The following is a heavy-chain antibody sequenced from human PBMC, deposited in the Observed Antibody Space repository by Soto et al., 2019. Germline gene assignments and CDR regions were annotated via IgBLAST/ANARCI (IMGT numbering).Heavy chain of an antibody. Sequence: SVKVSCKASGGTFSSYAISWVRQAPGQGLKWMGGIIPIFGTANYAQKFQGRVTITADESTSTAYMELSSLRSEDTAVYYCARATTVTTFASEDYYYGMDVWGQGTTVTVSS. CDR2: IIPIFGTA. D-gene: IGHD4-4*01. J-gene: IGHJ6*02. V-gene: IGHV1-69*13. CDR1: GGTFSSYA. CDR3: ARATTVTTFASEDYYYGMDV.